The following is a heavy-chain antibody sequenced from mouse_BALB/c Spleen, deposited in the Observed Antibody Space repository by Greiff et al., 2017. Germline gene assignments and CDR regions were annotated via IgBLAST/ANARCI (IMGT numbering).Heavy chain of an antibody. CDR1: GYSFTGYY. Sequence: LVKPGASVKISCKASGYSFTGYYMHWVKQSHGKSLEWIGYISCYNGATSYNQKFTGKATFTVDTSSSTAYMQYNSLTSEDSAVYYCARSDDYEAGFAYWGQGTLVTVSA. CDR3: ARSDDYEAGFAY. V-gene: IGHV1S34*01. D-gene: IGHD2-4*01. J-gene: IGHJ3*01. CDR2: ISCYNGAT.